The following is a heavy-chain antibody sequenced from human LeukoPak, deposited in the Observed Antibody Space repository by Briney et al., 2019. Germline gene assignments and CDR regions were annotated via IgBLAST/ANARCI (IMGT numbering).Heavy chain of an antibody. CDR3: ARSNEYSNYVFDY. D-gene: IGHD4-11*01. V-gene: IGHV3-30-3*01. J-gene: IGHJ4*02. CDR1: GFTFSSYA. Sequence: PGGSLRLSCAASGFTFSSYAMHWVRQAPGKGLEWVAVISYDGSNKYYADSVKGRFTISRDNSKNTLYLQMNSLRAEDTAVYYCARSNEYSNYVFDYWGQGTLVTVSS. CDR2: ISYDGSNK.